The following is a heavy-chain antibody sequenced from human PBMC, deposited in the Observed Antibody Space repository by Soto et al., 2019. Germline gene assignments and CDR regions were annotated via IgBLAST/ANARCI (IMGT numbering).Heavy chain of an antibody. V-gene: IGHV3-23*01. CDR3: AKDGGDIAAAVHSQYNYGMDV. D-gene: IGHD6-13*01. CDR1: GFTFGNYA. Sequence: EVQLLESGGGLVQPGGSLRLSCVASGFTFGNYAMTWVRQAPGKGLEWISFISANGGSTYYADSVKGRFTISRDNSKNTMYLQMNTLRAEDTAVYYCAKDGGDIAAAVHSQYNYGMDVWGQGPTVTVSS. CDR2: ISANGGST. J-gene: IGHJ6*02.